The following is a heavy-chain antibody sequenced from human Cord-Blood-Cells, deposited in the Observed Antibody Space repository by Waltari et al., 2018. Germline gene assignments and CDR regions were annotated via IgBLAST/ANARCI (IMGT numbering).Heavy chain of an antibody. CDR1: GGSVSSGSYY. D-gene: IGHD7-27*01. Sequence: QVQLQESGPGLVKPSETLSLTCTVSGGSVSSGSYYWSWIRQPPGQGLEWIGYIYYSGSNNYNPSLKSRVTISVDTSKNQFSLKLSSVTAADTAVYYCARDISLSAKLGTNWFDPWGQGTLVTVSS. CDR3: ARDISLSAKLGTNWFDP. CDR2: IYYSGSN. J-gene: IGHJ5*02. V-gene: IGHV4-61*01.